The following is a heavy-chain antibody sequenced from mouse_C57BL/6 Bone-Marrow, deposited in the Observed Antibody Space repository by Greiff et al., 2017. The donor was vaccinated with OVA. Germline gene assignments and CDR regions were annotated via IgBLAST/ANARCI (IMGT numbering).Heavy chain of an antibody. CDR3: AREGVMGNYLLDYAMDY. CDR1: GYTFTSYW. V-gene: IGHV1-55*01. D-gene: IGHD2-1*01. CDR2: IYPGSGST. J-gene: IGHJ4*01. Sequence: QVQLQQPGAELVKPGASVKMSCKASGYTFTSYWITWAKQRPGQGLEWIGDIYPGSGSTNYNEKFKSKATLTVDTSSSTAYMQLSSLTSEDSAVYYCAREGVMGNYLLDYAMDYWGQGTSVTVSS.